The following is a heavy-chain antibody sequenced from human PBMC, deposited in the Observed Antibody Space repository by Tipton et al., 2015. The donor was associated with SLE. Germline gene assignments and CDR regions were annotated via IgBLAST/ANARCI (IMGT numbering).Heavy chain of an antibody. Sequence: SLRLSCAASGFTFDDYAVHWVRQAPGKGLEWVSGISWNGRSTVYADSVKGRFTISRDNAKNSLYLQMNSLKTEDTALYFCARDRFHGWFDPWGQGTLVTVSS. CDR1: GFTFDDYA. V-gene: IGHV3-9*01. CDR2: ISWNGRST. J-gene: IGHJ5*02. CDR3: ARDRFHGWFDP.